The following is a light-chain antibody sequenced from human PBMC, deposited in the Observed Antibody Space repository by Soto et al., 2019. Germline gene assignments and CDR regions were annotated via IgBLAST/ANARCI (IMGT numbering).Light chain of an antibody. V-gene: IGKV1-33*01. J-gene: IGKJ5*01. CDR1: QYISNY. Sequence: DIQMNQSPSSLSAYVGDRLTITCQASQYISNYLSCYQHKPGKAPDLLIYGASNLEPGVPSRFSGSGSGTDFSLTISSLQHEDIATYYCQQYDNLPITFGQGTLLEIK. CDR2: GAS. CDR3: QQYDNLPIT.